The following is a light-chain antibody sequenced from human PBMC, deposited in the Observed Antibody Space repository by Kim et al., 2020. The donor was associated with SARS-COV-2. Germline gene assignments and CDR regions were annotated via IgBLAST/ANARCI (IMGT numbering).Light chain of an antibody. CDR2: RNN. Sequence: QGVTISCSGSSPNIGSNYVYWYQQLPGTAPKLLIYRNNQRPSGVPDRFSGSKSGTSASLAISGLRSEDEADYYCAAWDDSLSGPWVFGGGTQLTVL. CDR3: AAWDDSLSGPWV. J-gene: IGLJ3*02. CDR1: SPNIGSNY. V-gene: IGLV1-47*01.